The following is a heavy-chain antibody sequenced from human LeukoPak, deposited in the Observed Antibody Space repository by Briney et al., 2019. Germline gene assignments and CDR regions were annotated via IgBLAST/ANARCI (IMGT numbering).Heavy chain of an antibody. CDR1: GFTFSSYS. J-gene: IGHJ4*02. CDR2: ISSSSSYI. Sequence: GGSLRLSCAASGFTFSSYSMNWVRQAPGKGLEWVSSISSSSSYIYYADSVKGRFTISRDNAKNSLYLQMNSLRAEDTAVYYCASTLVGALYFDYWGQGTLVIVSS. CDR3: ASTLVGALYFDY. D-gene: IGHD1-26*01. V-gene: IGHV3-21*01.